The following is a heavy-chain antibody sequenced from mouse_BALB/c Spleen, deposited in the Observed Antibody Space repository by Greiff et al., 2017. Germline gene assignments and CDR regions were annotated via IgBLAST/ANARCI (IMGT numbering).Heavy chain of an antibody. CDR1: GFTFSSYA. V-gene: IGHV5-6-5*01. CDR2: ISSGGST. CDR3: ARGLDYRSAY. Sequence: EVMLVESGGGLVKPGGSLKLSCAASGFTFSSYAMSWVRQTPEKRLEWVASISSGGSTYYPDSVKGRFTISRDNARNILYLQMSSLRSEDTAMYYCARGLDYRSAYWGQGTLVTVSA. D-gene: IGHD2-4*01. J-gene: IGHJ3*01.